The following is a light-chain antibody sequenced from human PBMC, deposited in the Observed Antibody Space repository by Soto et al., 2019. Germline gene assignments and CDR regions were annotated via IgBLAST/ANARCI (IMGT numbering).Light chain of an antibody. J-gene: IGKJ4*01. Sequence: EIVLTQSPGTLSLSPGERATLSCRASQSVSSDFLAWYQEKPGQAPRLLIYGASSRATGIPDRFSGSRSGTDFTLTISRLEPEDFAVYFGRQYGRSLEFAFGGGTKVEIK. V-gene: IGKV3-20*01. CDR2: GAS. CDR1: QSVSSDF. CDR3: RQYGRSLEFA.